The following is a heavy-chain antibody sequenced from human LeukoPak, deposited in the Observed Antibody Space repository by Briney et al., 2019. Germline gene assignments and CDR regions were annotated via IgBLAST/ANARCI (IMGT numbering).Heavy chain of an antibody. D-gene: IGHD3-22*01. Sequence: ASVKVSCKASGYTFTGYYMHWVRQAPGQGLEWMGWINPNSGGTNYAQKFQGRVTMTRGTSISTAYMELSRLRSDDTAVYYCSFGDYDSSGTNTWGQGTLVTVSS. CDR2: INPNSGGT. CDR3: SFGDYDSSGTNT. V-gene: IGHV1-2*02. CDR1: GYTFTGYY. J-gene: IGHJ5*02.